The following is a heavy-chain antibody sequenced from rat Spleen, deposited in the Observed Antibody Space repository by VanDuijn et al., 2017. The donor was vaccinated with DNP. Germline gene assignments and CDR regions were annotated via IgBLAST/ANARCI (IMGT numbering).Heavy chain of an antibody. Sequence: EVQLVESGGGLVQPGRSLKLSCLASGFTFSNYGMNWIRQAPGKGLEWVASISSSSSYIYYADTVKGRFTISRENAKNTLYLQMTSLRSEDTALYYCARHDYGSNWFAYWGQGTLVTVSS. CDR2: ISSSSSYI. CDR3: ARHDYGSNWFAY. CDR1: GFTFSNYG. V-gene: IGHV5-34*01. D-gene: IGHD1-7*01. J-gene: IGHJ3*01.